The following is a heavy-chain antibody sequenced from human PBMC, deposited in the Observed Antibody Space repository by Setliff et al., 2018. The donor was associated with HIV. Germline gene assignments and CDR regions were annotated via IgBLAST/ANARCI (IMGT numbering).Heavy chain of an antibody. CDR1: GGSISTYY. J-gene: IGHJ3*01. CDR3: ARVQMAYAAFDV. V-gene: IGHV4-59*07. D-gene: IGHD4-17*01. CDR2: IYFTGSS. Sequence: SDTLSLTCTVSGGSISTYYWSWIRQPPGKGLEWIGSIYFTGSSDNKPSLKSRVTLSVDTSKHQFSLKRSSVTAADTAVYYCARVQMAYAAFDVWGQGTMVTVSS.